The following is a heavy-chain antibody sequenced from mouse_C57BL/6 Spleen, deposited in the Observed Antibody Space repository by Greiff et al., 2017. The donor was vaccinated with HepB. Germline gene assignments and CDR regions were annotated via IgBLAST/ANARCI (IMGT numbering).Heavy chain of an antibody. Sequence: VQLQQSGAELVRPGASVTLSCKASGYTFTDYEMHWVKQTPVHGLEWIGAIDPETGGTAYNQKFKGKAILTADKSSSTAYMELRSLTSEDSAVYYCRRGYYGAMDYWGQRTSVTVSS. CDR3: RRGYYGAMDY. V-gene: IGHV1-15*01. CDR2: IDPETGGT. D-gene: IGHD1-1*01. CDR1: GYTFTDYE. J-gene: IGHJ4*01.